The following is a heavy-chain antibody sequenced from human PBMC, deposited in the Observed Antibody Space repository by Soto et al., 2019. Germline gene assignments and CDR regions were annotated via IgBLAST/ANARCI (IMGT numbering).Heavy chain of an antibody. V-gene: IGHV3-30*18. D-gene: IGHD5-12*01. J-gene: IGHJ5*01. CDR1: EFTFSSYG. CDR2: ISYDGSNK. Sequence: GGSLRLSCAASEFTFSSYGMHWVRQAPGKGLEWVAVISYDGSNKYYADSVKGRFTISRDNSKNTLYLQMNSLRADDTAVYYCAKDLSEYSRSSPASWGQEPWSPSPQ. CDR3: AKDLSEYSRSSPAS.